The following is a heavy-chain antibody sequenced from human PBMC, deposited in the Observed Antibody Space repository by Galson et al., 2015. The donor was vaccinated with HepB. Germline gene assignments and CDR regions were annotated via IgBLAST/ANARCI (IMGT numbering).Heavy chain of an antibody. V-gene: IGHV3-15*01. CDR2: IKTKIEDATT. D-gene: IGHD3-10*01. CDR3: TTTKVSGSYSTY. CDR1: GFTFSNAW. J-gene: IGHJ4*02. Sequence: SLRLSCAVSGFTFSNAWMSWVRQAPGKGLEWVGRIKTKIEDATTDYAAPVKGRFIISRDDAKTTLYLQMNSLKIEDTAVYYCTTTKVSGSYSTYWGQGTLVTVSS.